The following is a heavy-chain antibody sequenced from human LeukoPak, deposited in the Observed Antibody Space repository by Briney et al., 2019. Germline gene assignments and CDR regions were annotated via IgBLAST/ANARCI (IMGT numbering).Heavy chain of an antibody. Sequence: ASVKVSCKASGYTFTGYYMHWVRQAPGQGLEWMGWINPNSGGTNYAQKFQGRVTMTRDTSISTAYMELSRLRSDDTAVYYCARVHYYDSSGYWNWGQGTLVTVSS. J-gene: IGHJ4*02. D-gene: IGHD3-22*01. CDR1: GYTFTGYY. CDR3: ARVHYYDSSGYWN. V-gene: IGHV1-2*02. CDR2: INPNSGGT.